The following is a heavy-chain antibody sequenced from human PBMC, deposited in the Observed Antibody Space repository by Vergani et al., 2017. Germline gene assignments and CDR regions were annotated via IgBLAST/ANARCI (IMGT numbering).Heavy chain of an antibody. CDR3: ARGTSPGWGYCSSTSCYHYYYMDV. CDR1: GYFISSGYY. V-gene: IGHV4-38-2*01. CDR2: IAQSGAT. D-gene: IGHD2-2*01. J-gene: IGHJ6*03. Sequence: QVQLQESGPGLVKTTETLSLTCAVSGYFISSGYYWAWIRQSPGQGLEWIGSIAQSGATYYKPSLKTRVTISVDTSKNQFSLKLSSVTAADTAVYYCARGTSPGWGYCSSTSCYHYYYMDVWGKGP.